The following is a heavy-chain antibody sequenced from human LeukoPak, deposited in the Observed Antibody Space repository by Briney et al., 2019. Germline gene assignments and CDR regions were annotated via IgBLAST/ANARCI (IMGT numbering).Heavy chain of an antibody. CDR3: ARVYSSGWYLWPGGDYYFDY. J-gene: IGHJ4*02. CDR2: IYYSGST. Sequence: SETLSLTCTVSGGSLSSGDYYWSWIRQPPGKGLEWIGYIYYSGSTYYNPSLKSRVTISVDTSKNQFSLKLSSVTAADTAVYYCARVYSSGWYLWPGGDYYFDYWGQGTLVTVSS. V-gene: IGHV4-30-4*01. CDR1: GGSLSSGDYY. D-gene: IGHD6-19*01.